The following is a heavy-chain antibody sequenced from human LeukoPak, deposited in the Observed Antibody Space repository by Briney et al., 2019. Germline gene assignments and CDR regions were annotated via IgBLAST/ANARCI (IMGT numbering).Heavy chain of an antibody. J-gene: IGHJ6*04. V-gene: IGHV3-7*01. CDR1: GFTFSSYG. Sequence: GGTLRLSCAVSGFTFSSYGMSWVRQAPGKGLEWVANIKQDGSEKYYVDSVKGRFTISRDNAKNSLYLQMNSLRAEDTAVYYCARDAGSNWGKGTTVTVSS. D-gene: IGHD4-11*01. CDR2: IKQDGSEK. CDR3: ARDAGSN.